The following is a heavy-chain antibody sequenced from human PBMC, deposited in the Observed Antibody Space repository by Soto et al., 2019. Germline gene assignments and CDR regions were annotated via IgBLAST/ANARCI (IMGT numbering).Heavy chain of an antibody. CDR1: GGSFTDYH. J-gene: IGHJ4*02. V-gene: IGHV4-34*01. CDR3: ASLYGDYVSY. CDR2: ISYSGST. D-gene: IGHD4-17*01. Sequence: SETLSLTCAASGGSFTDYHWSWIRQSPGKGLEWIGTISYSGSTYYNPSLKSRVTISVDTSRNQFSLKLRSVTAADTAVYYCASLYGDYVSYWGQGTLVTVSS.